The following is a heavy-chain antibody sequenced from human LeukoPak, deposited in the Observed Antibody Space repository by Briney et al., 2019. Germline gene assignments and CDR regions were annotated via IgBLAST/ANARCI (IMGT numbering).Heavy chain of an antibody. D-gene: IGHD1-26*01. CDR2: ISSSSSYI. J-gene: IGHJ4*02. V-gene: IGHV3-21*04. CDR3: ARREGQGYFDY. CDR1: GFTFISYS. Sequence: GGSLRLSCAASGFTFISYSMNWARQAPGKGLDWVSSISSSSSYIYYADSVKGRFTISRDNAKNSLYLQMNSLRAEDTALYYCARREGQGYFDYWGQGTLVTVSS.